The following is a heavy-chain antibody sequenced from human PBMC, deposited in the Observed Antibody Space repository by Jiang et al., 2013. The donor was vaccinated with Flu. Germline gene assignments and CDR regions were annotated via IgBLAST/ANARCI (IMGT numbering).Heavy chain of an antibody. Sequence: PGLVKPSETLSLTCAVSGYSISSGYYWGWIRQPPGKGLEWIGSIYHSGSTYYNPSLKSRVTISVDTSKNQFSLKLSSVTAADTAVYYCARDRRYYYGMDVWGQGTTVTVSS. J-gene: IGHJ6*02. CDR3: ARDRRYYYGMDV. V-gene: IGHV4-38-2*02. CDR2: IYHSGST. CDR1: GYSISSGYY.